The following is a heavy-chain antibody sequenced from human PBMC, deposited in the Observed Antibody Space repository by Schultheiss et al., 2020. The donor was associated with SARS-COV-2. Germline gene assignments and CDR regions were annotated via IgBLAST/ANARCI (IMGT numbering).Heavy chain of an antibody. CDR1: GFTFSSYG. D-gene: IGHD4-23*01. CDR3: AKVPLNYGGYFHH. V-gene: IGHV3-30*18. J-gene: IGHJ1*01. Sequence: GGSLRLSCAASGFTFSSYGMHWVRQAPGKGLEWVAVISYDGSNKYYADSVKGRFTISRDNSKNTLYLQMNSLRAEDTAVYYCAKVPLNYGGYFHHWGQGTLVTVSS. CDR2: ISYDGSNK.